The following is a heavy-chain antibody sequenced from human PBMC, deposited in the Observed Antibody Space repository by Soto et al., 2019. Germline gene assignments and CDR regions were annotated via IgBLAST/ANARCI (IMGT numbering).Heavy chain of an antibody. V-gene: IGHV3-11*01. CDR2: ITNSGSTT. CDR1: GFIFSDSY. CDR3: ARDNSPAEYFQW. Sequence: QVQLVESGGGLVKPGGSLRLSCAASGFIFSDSYMSWIRQAPGKGLEWISYITNSGSTTYYADSVKGPLTISRDNVKNSLYLQMSSLRAEDTAVYFCARDNSPAEYFQWWGQGTLVTVSS. J-gene: IGHJ1*01.